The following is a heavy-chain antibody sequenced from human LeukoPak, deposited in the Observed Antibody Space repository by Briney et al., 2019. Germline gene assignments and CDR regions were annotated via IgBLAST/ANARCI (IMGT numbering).Heavy chain of an antibody. J-gene: IGHJ4*02. Sequence: ASVKVSCKASGGTFSSYAISWVRQAPGQGLEWMGGIIPIFGTANYAQKFQGRVTITADESTSTAYMELSSLRSEDTAVYYCARALEMAKNSFDYWGQGNLVTVSS. CDR1: GGTFSSYA. CDR3: ARALEMAKNSFDY. V-gene: IGHV1-69*13. CDR2: IIPIFGTA. D-gene: IGHD5-24*01.